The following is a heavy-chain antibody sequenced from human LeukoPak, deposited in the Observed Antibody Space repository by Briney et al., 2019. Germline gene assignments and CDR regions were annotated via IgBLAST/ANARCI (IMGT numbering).Heavy chain of an antibody. CDR2: IYYSGST. V-gene: IGHV4-30-4*01. Sequence: SETLSLTCTVSGGSISSGDYYWSWIRQPPGKGLEWIGYIYYSGSTYYNPSLKSRVTISVDTSKNQFSLKLSSVTAADTAVYYCASLMITFGGVITPRRWGQGTLVTVSS. D-gene: IGHD3-16*02. CDR1: GGSISSGDYY. J-gene: IGHJ4*02. CDR3: ASLMITFGGVITPRR.